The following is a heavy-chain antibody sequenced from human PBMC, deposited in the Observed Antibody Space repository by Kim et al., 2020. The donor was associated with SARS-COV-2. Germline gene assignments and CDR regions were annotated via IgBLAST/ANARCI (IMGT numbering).Heavy chain of an antibody. D-gene: IGHD1-26*01. CDR2: IYYSGST. V-gene: IGHV4-39*01. Sequence: SETLSLTCTVSGGSISSSSYYWGWIRQPPGKGLEWIGSIYYSGSTYYNPSLKSRVTISVDTSKNQFSLKLSSVTAADTAVYYCARAEWELLPRYYFDYWGQGTLVTVSS. J-gene: IGHJ4*02. CDR3: ARAEWELLPRYYFDY. CDR1: GGSISSSSYY.